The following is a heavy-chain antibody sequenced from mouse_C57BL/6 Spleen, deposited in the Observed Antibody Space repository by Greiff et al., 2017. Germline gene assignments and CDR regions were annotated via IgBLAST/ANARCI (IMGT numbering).Heavy chain of an antibody. D-gene: IGHD1-2*01. V-gene: IGHV1-82*01. CDR2: IYPGDGDT. CDR1: GYAFSSSW. CDR3: ARQGHYDGRATCAMDY. J-gene: IGHJ4*01. Sequence: QVQLKQSGPELVKPGASVKISCKASGYAFSSSWMNWVKQRPGKGLEWIGRIYPGDGDTNYNGKFKGKATLTADKSSSTAYMQLSSLTSGDSAVYFWARQGHYDGRATCAMDYWGQGTSVTVSS.